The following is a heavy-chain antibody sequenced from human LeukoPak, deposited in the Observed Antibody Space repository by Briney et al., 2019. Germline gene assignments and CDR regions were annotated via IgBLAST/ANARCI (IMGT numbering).Heavy chain of an antibody. J-gene: IGHJ6*03. D-gene: IGHD3-22*01. CDR1: GGSISGYY. CDR2: IYTSGST. CDR3: ARRSYDSSGYYYYMDV. V-gene: IGHV4-4*09. Sequence: PSETLSLTCTVSGGSISGYYWSWIRQPPGKGLEWIGYIYTSGSTNYNPSLKSRVTISVDTSKHQFSLKLSSVTAADTAVYYCARRSYDSSGYYYYMDVWGKGTTVTVSS.